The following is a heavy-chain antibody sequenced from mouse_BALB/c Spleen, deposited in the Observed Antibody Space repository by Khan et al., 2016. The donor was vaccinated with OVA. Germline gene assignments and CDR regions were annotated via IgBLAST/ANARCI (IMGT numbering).Heavy chain of an antibody. V-gene: IGHV1-69*02. D-gene: IGHD2-3*01. CDR3: TRVGVDGSSFAY. CDR1: GYTFTNYW. J-gene: IGHJ3*01. CDR2: IYPSDSYT. Sequence: QVQLQQPGTELVRPGASVKLSCKASGYTFTNYWINWVKQRPGQGLEWIGNIYPSDSYTNYNQKFKDKATLTVDKSSSTAYMQLSSPTSEDSAVYSGTRVGVDGSSFAYWGQGTLVTVSA.